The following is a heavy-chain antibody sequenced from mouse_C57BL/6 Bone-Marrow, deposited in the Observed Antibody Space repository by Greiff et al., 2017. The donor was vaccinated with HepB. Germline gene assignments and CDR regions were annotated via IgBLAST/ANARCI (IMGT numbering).Heavy chain of an antibody. Sequence: EVQLQQSGPELVKPGASVKISCKASGYTFTDYYMNWVKQSHGKSLEWIGDINPNNGGTSYNQKFKGKATLTVDKSSNTAYMELRSLTSEDSAVYYCARGITRFDYWGQGTTLTVSS. D-gene: IGHD1-1*01. CDR1: GYTFTDYY. J-gene: IGHJ2*01. CDR2: INPNNGGT. CDR3: ARGITRFDY. V-gene: IGHV1-26*01.